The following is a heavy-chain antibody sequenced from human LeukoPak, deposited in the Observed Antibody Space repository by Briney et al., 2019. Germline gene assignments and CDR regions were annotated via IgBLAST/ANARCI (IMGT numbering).Heavy chain of an antibody. Sequence: SETLSLTCSVSGGSVSSGTYYWSWIRQPPGKGLEWIGYIYYTGSTNYSPSLKSRVTISVDISKNQFSLKLNSVTAADTAVYYCARDLDVRYFDYWGQGTLVTVSS. CDR3: ARDLDVRYFDY. D-gene: IGHD3/OR15-3a*01. CDR1: GGSVSSGTYY. CDR2: IYYTGST. J-gene: IGHJ4*02. V-gene: IGHV4-61*01.